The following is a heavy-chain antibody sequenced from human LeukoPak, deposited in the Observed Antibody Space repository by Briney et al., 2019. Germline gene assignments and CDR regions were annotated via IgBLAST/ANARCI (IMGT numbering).Heavy chain of an antibody. CDR3: ARDRATVVTYDAFDI. D-gene: IGHD4-23*01. CDR2: MNPNSGNT. V-gene: IGHV1-8*01. Sequence: ASVKVSCEASGYTFTSYDINWVRQATGQGLEWMGWMNPNSGNTGYAQKFQGRVTMTRNTSISTAYMELSSLRSEDTAVYYCARDRATVVTYDAFDIWGQGTMVTVSS. J-gene: IGHJ3*02. CDR1: GYTFTSYD.